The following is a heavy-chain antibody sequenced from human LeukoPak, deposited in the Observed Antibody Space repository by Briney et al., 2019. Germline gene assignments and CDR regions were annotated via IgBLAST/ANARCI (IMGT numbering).Heavy chain of an antibody. CDR2: NIPIFGTA. CDR3: ASQRSPYDSSGYLIDY. J-gene: IGHJ4*02. CDR1: GGTFSSYA. D-gene: IGHD3-22*01. V-gene: IGHV1-69*13. Sequence: GASVKVSCKASGGTFSSYAISWVRQAPGQGLEWMGGNIPIFGTANYAQKFQGRVTITADESTSTAYMELSSLRSEDTAVYYCASQRSPYDSSGYLIDYWGQGTLVTVSS.